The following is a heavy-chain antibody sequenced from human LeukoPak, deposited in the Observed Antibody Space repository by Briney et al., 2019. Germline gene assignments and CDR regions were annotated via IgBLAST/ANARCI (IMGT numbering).Heavy chain of an antibody. J-gene: IGHJ6*03. Sequence: GGSLRLSCAASGFTFSSYWMSWVRQAPGKGLEWVSSISSSSSYIYYADSVKGRFTISRDNAKNSLYLQMNSLRAEDTAVYYCARGGDGYNFGPGGPPPMGYYYYMDVWGKGTTVTVSS. CDR1: GFTFSSYW. CDR2: ISSSSSYI. CDR3: ARGGDGYNFGPGGPPPMGYYYYMDV. V-gene: IGHV3-21*01. D-gene: IGHD5-24*01.